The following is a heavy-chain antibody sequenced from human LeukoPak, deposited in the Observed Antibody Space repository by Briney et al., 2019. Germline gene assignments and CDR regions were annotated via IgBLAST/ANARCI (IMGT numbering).Heavy chain of an antibody. CDR1: GFTVSSNY. Sequence: GGSLRLSCAASGFTVSSNYMSWVRQAQGKGLEWVSVIYSGGSTYYADSVKGRFTISRDNSKNTLYLQMNSLRAEDTAVYYCARLICGGGDCGGVGAFDIWGQRTMVTVSS. D-gene: IGHD2-21*02. J-gene: IGHJ3*02. V-gene: IGHV3-53*01. CDR2: IYSGGST. CDR3: ARLICGGGDCGGVGAFDI.